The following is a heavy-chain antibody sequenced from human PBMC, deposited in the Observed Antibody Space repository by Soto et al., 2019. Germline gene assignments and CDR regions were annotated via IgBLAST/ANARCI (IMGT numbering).Heavy chain of an antibody. V-gene: IGHV3-30*18. D-gene: IGHD2-15*01. Sequence: QVQLVESGGGVVQPGRSLRLSCVVSGFTFSSYGMHWVRQAPGKGLEWVAVISYDGRKKYYADSVKGRFTISRDNSKNTLYLQMNNLRFEDTAVYYCAKDEVLVEVVARDYYGMDVWGQGTTVTVSS. CDR1: GFTFSSYG. CDR3: AKDEVLVEVVARDYYGMDV. J-gene: IGHJ6*02. CDR2: ISYDGRKK.